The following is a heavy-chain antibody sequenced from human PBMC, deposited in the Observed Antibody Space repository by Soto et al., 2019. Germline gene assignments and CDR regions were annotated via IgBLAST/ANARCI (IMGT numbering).Heavy chain of an antibody. CDR3: AKADFLEGGSAHY. CDR1: GFTFSSYG. V-gene: IGHV3-30*18. CDR2: ISYDGSNK. J-gene: IGHJ4*02. Sequence: GGSLRLSCAASGFTFSSYGMHWVRQAPGKGLEWVAVISYDGSNKYYADSVKGRFTISRDNSKNTLYLQMNSLRAEDTAVYYWAKADFLEGGSAHYGGQGTLVTVSS. D-gene: IGHD2-15*01.